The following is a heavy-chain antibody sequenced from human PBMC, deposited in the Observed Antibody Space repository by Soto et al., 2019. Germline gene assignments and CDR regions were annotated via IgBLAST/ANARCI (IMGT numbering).Heavy chain of an antibody. D-gene: IGHD5-18*01. Sequence: QPGGSLRLSCAASGFTLNTYGMYWVRQAPGKGLEWVAVSWYDGTNKDYADSVKGRFTISRDNSRNTLYLQMNSLRAEDTAVCYCARGYPLWSPYFYYYMDVWGQGTTVTVSS. CDR2: SWYDGTNK. V-gene: IGHV3-33*07. J-gene: IGHJ6*03. CDR3: ARGYPLWSPYFYYYMDV. CDR1: GFTLNTYG.